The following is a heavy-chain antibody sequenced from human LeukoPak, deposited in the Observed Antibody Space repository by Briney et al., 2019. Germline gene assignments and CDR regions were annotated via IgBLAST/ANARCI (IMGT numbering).Heavy chain of an antibody. D-gene: IGHD3-10*01. J-gene: IGHJ4*02. CDR1: GGSISSYY. V-gene: IGHV4-4*07. CDR2: IYSSGST. CDR3: VRSADIWFGEGNFDY. Sequence: SETLSLTCTVSGGSISSYYWSWVRQPAGKGLEWIGRIYSSGSTYYNTSLMSRVTILVDTSKNQFSLTLTSVAAAETAVYYCVRSADIWFGEGNFDYWGRGTLVTVSS.